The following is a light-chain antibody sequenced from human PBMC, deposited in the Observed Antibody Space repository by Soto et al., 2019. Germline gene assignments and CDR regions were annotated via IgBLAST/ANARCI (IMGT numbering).Light chain of an antibody. V-gene: IGKV3-20*01. CDR2: GAS. Sequence: EIVLTQSPGTRSLSPGERATLSCRASQSVSSTYLGWYQQKPGQAPRLLIYGASSRATGIPDRFSGSGSGTDFTLTISRLEPEDFAVYYCQQYGSSFSFTFGPGTKVDIK. CDR3: QQYGSSFSFT. J-gene: IGKJ3*01. CDR1: QSVSSTY.